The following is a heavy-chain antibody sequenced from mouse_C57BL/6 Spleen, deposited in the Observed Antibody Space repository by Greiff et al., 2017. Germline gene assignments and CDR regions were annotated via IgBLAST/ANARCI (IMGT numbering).Heavy chain of an antibody. Sequence: VKLMESGPELVKPGASVKISCKASGYAFSSSWMNWVKQRPGKGLEWIGRIYPGDGDTNYNGKFKGKATLTADKSSSTAYMQLSSLTSEDSAVYFCARRGYSNLYYFDYWGQGTTLTVSS. J-gene: IGHJ2*01. CDR2: IYPGDGDT. CDR1: GYAFSSSW. V-gene: IGHV1-82*01. CDR3: ARRGYSNLYYFDY. D-gene: IGHD2-5*01.